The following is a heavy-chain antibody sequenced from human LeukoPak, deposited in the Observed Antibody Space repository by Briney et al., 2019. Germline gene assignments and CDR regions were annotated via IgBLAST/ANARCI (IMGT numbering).Heavy chain of an antibody. CDR2: IKHDGSEK. CDR3: ARRVAFGEYFEY. Sequence: GGSLRLSCAASGFTFSSYWMSWGRQAPGKGLEWVANIKHDGSEKYYVDSVKGRFTISRDNAKNYRYLQMNSLRVEDTAVYYCARRVAFGEYFEYWGQGTLVTVSS. V-gene: IGHV3-7*03. CDR1: GFTFSSYW. D-gene: IGHD3-10*01. J-gene: IGHJ4*02.